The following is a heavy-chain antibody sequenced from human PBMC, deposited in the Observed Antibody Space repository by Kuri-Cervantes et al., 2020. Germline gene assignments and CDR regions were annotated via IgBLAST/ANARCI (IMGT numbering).Heavy chain of an antibody. V-gene: IGHV4-61*08. CDR2: IYYSGST. CDR3: ARDRSERITIFGVVTEYWYFDL. CDR1: GGSISSGGYY. Sequence: SETLSLTCTVSGGSISSGGYYWSWIRQHPGKGLEWIGCIYYSGSTNYNPSLKSRVTISVDTSKNQFSLKLSSVTAADTAVYYCARDRSERITIFGVVTEYWYFDLWGRGTLVTVSS. J-gene: IGHJ2*01. D-gene: IGHD3-3*01.